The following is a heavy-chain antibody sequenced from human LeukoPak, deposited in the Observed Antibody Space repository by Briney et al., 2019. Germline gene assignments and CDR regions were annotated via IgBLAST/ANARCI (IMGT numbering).Heavy chain of an antibody. J-gene: IGHJ4*02. D-gene: IGHD6-13*01. V-gene: IGHV3-11*01. CDR1: GFTFSDYY. Sequence: NPGGSLRLSCAASGFTFSDYYMTWIRQAPGKGLEWVSYMSDNGNSIYYADSVKGRFTISRDNAKNSLYLQMNSLRADDTAVYFCARVPQFHSPLDYWGQGTLVTVSS. CDR3: ARVPQFHSPLDY. CDR2: MSDNGNSI.